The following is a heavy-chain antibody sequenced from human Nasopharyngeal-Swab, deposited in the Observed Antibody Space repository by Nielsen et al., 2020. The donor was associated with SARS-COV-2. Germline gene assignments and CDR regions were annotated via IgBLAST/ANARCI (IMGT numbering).Heavy chain of an antibody. J-gene: IGHJ4*02. V-gene: IGHV7-4-1*02. CDR1: GYTFRNYA. CDR2: INTNTGSP. CDR3: ARGSGAYYYQVDY. Sequence: ASVKVSCKASGYTFRNYAINWVRQAPGQGLEWMGWINTNTGSPTYAPAFTGRFVFSLDTAVSTAYLQITSLEAEDTAVYFCARGSGAYYYQVDYWGQGTLVTVSS. D-gene: IGHD3-16*01.